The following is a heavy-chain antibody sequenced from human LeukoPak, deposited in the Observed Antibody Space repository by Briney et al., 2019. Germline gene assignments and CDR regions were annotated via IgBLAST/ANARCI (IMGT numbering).Heavy chain of an antibody. CDR2: ISGSGDTT. CDR1: GFTFSSYA. J-gene: IGHJ4*02. CDR3: ARDPDSSSWYGTFGY. D-gene: IGHD6-13*01. V-gene: IGHV3-23*01. Sequence: GGSLRLSCAASGFTFSSYAMSWVRQAPGKGLEWVSAISGSGDTTYYADSVRGRFTISRDNSKNTLYLQMNSLRAEDTAVYYCARDPDSSSWYGTFGYWGQGILVAVSS.